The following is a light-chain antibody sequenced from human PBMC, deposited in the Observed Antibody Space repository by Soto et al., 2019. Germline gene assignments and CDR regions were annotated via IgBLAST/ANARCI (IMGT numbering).Light chain of an antibody. CDR1: QSLLYSNGYNY. J-gene: IGKJ1*01. V-gene: IGKV2-28*01. CDR2: LGS. CDR3: MQSLQTPWT. Sequence: DIVMTQSPLSLPVTPGEPASISCRSSQSLLYSNGYNYLDWYLQKPGQSPQLLIYLGSDRASGVPDRVSGSGSGTDFTLKISRVEAEDVWVYYCMQSLQTPWTFGQGTKVEIK.